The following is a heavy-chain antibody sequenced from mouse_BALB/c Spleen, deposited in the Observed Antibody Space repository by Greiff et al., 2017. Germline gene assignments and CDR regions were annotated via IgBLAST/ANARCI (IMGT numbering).Heavy chain of an antibody. CDR2: ISYSGST. V-gene: IGHV3-2*02. J-gene: IGHJ4*01. CDR1: GYSITSDYA. D-gene: IGHD1-2*01. CDR3: ARSPHYYGYVDYAMDY. Sequence: EVKLQESGPGLVKPSQSLSLTCTVTGYSITSDYAWNWIRQFPGNKLEWMGYISYSGSTSYNPSLKSRISITRDTSKNQFFLQLNSVTTEDTATYYCARSPHYYGYVDYAMDYWGQGTSVTVSS.